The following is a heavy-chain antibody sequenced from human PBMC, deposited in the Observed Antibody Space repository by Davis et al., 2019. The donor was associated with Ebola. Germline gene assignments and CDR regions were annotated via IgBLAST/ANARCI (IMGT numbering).Heavy chain of an antibody. Sequence: ASVTVSCMASGYTFTSYYMHWVRQAPGQGLEWMGILNPSGGSTSYAQKFQGRVTMTRDTSTITVYMELSSLRAEDTAVYYCAKTGVRQWLVHGDAFDIWGQGTMVTVSS. V-gene: IGHV1-46*01. CDR2: LNPSGGST. CDR3: AKTGVRQWLVHGDAFDI. D-gene: IGHD6-19*01. J-gene: IGHJ3*02. CDR1: GYTFTSYY.